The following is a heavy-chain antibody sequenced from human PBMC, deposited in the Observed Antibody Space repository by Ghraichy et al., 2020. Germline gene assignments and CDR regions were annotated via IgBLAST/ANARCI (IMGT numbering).Heavy chain of an antibody. CDR2: IKQDGSEK. CDR3: ARVHYYDSSGYYYGQVYDYGMDV. CDR1: GFTFSSYW. V-gene: IGHV3-7*01. Sequence: GGSLRLSCAASGFTFSSYWMSWVRQAPGKGLEWVGNIKQDGSEKYYVDSVKGRFSISRDNAKNSLYLQMSSLRAEDTAVYFCARVHYYDSSGYYYGQVYDYGMDVWGHGTTVTVSS. J-gene: IGHJ6*02. D-gene: IGHD3-22*01.